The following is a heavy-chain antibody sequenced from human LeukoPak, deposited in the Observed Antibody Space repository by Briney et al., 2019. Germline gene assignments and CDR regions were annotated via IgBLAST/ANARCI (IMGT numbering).Heavy chain of an antibody. CDR2: ISYDGSNK. CDR1: GFTFSSYG. Sequence: PGGSLRLSCAASGFTFSSYGMHWVRQAPGKGLEWVAVISYDGSNKYYADSVKGRFTISRDNSKNTLYLQMNSLRAEDTAVYYCARDYYMGIVDQWGQGTRVTVSS. J-gene: IGHJ5*02. CDR3: ARDYYMGIVDQ. D-gene: IGHD3-22*01. V-gene: IGHV3-30*03.